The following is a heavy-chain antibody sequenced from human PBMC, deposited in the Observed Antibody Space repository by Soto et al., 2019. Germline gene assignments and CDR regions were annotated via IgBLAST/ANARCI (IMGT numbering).Heavy chain of an antibody. Sequence: QVPLVESGGGVVQPGRSLRLSCVASGFTFSSYGMHWVRQAPGKGLEWVAVIAYDGSNKYYADSVKGRFTISRDNSXXXLXXQMNRRRAEDTAVYYCAKDNSVSPSCYRVYNWFDPWGQGTLVTVSS. D-gene: IGHD2-2*01. CDR2: IAYDGSNK. J-gene: IGHJ5*02. V-gene: IGHV3-30*18. CDR1: GFTFSSYG. CDR3: AKDNSVSPSCYRVYNWFDP.